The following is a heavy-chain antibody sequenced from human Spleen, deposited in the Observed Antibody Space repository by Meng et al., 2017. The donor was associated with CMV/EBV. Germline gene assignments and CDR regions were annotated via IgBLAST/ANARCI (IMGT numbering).Heavy chain of an antibody. D-gene: IGHD2-2*01. CDR3: ARVRRCSSTSCYPFDS. Sequence: ETLSLTCTVLGGSVSSNSHYWSWVRQAPGKGLEWVSVIYSGGSTDYADSVKGRLTISRDNSKNTLYLQMNSLRAEDTAVYYCARVRRCSSTSCYPFDSWGQGTLVTVSS. V-gene: IGHV3-53*01. J-gene: IGHJ4*02. CDR1: GGSVSSNSHY. CDR2: IYSGGST.